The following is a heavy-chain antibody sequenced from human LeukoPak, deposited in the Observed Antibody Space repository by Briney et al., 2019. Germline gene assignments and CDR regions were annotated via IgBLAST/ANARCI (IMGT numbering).Heavy chain of an antibody. V-gene: IGHV3-48*03. CDR3: ARDNYDSSGYYFD. D-gene: IGHD3-22*01. CDR2: ISSSGSTT. J-gene: IGHJ4*02. Sequence: GGSLRLSCAASGFTFSSYEMNWVRQAPGKGLEWVSYISSSGSTTHYADSVKGRFTISRDNAKRSLYLQMNSLRAEDTAVYYCARDNYDSSGYYFDWGQGTLVTVSS. CDR1: GFTFSSYE.